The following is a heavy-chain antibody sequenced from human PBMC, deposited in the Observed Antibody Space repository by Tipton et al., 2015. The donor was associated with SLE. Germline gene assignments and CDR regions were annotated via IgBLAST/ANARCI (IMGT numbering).Heavy chain of an antibody. D-gene: IGHD2-21*01. Sequence: TLSLTCAVSGYSISSGYYWGWIRQPPGKGLEWIGGIYHSGSTYYNPSLKSRVNITVDTSKNQFSLRLSSVTAADTAVYYCVRGIRFFDYWGQGTVVTVAS. V-gene: IGHV4-38-2*01. CDR3: VRGIRFFDY. CDR1: GYSISSGYY. CDR2: IYHSGST. J-gene: IGHJ4*02.